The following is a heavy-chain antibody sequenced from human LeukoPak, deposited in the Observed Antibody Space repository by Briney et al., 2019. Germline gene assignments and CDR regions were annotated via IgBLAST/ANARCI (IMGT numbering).Heavy chain of an antibody. CDR1: GGSISSYY. CDR3: ARGISSSWYFSTKSGHWFDP. J-gene: IGHJ5*02. CDR2: IYYSGST. D-gene: IGHD6-13*01. Sequence: SETLSLTCTVSGGSISSYYWSWIRQPPGKGLEWIGYIYYSGSTNYNPSLKSRVTISVDTSKNQFSLKLSSVTAADTAVYYCARGISSSWYFSTKSGHWFDPWGQGTLVTVSS. V-gene: IGHV4-59*01.